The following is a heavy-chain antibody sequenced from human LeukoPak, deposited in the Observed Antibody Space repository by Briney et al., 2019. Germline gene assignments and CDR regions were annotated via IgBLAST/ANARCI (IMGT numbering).Heavy chain of an antibody. J-gene: IGHJ4*02. CDR2: IYSGGGT. Sequence: GGSLRLSCAASGFTVISSYMSWVRQAPGKGLEWVSVIYSGGGTYYGASVKGRFTISRDSSKNTLHLQMNSLRAEDTAVYYCARLVDYLYYFDYWGQGTLVTASS. V-gene: IGHV3-53*01. CDR1: GFTVISSY. CDR3: ARLVDYLYYFDY. D-gene: IGHD2-8*02.